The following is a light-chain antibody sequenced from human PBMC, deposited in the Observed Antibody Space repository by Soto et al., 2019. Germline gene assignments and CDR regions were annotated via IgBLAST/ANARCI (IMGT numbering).Light chain of an antibody. V-gene: IGKV1-39*01. Sequence: DIQMTQTKSSLSASVGDRVTITCRASQSISSYLNWYQQKPGKAPKLLIYAASSLQSGVPSRFSGSGSGTDFTLTISSLQPEDFATYYCQQSYSTLSITFGQGTRLEIK. CDR2: AAS. CDR3: QQSYSTLSIT. J-gene: IGKJ5*01. CDR1: QSISSY.